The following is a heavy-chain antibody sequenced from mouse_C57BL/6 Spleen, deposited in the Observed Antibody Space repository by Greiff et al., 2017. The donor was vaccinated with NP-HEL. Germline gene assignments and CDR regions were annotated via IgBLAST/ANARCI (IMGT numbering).Heavy chain of an antibody. CDR2: IYPGSGST. CDR1: GYTFTSYW. J-gene: IGHJ1*03. CDR3: ARTTTVVATRYFDV. Sequence: VQLQQPGAELVKPGASVKMSCTASGYTFTSYWITWVKQRPGQGLEWIGDIYPGSGSTIYNEKFKSKATLTVDTSSSTAYMQLSSLTSEDSAVYYCARTTTVVATRYFDVWGTGTTVTVSS. V-gene: IGHV1-55*01. D-gene: IGHD1-1*01.